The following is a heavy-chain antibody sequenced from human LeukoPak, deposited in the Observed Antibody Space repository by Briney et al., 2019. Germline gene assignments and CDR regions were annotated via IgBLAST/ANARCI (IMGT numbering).Heavy chain of an antibody. CDR2: ISGSGGST. J-gene: IGHJ4*02. D-gene: IGHD1-26*01. V-gene: IGHV3-23*01. Sequence: PGGSLRLSCAASGFTFSSYAMSWVRQAPGRGLEWVSAISGSGGSTYYADSVKGRFTISRDNSKNTLYLQMNSLRAEDTAVYYCAKGKWELLYFDYWGQGTLVTVSS. CDR1: GFTFSSYA. CDR3: AKGKWELLYFDY.